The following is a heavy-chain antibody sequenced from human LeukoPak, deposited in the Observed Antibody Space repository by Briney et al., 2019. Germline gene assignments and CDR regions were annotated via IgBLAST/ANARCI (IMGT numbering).Heavy chain of an antibody. D-gene: IGHD1-26*01. Sequence: GGSLRLSCAASGFTFSSYAMSWVRQAPGKGLEWVSAISGSGGSTYYADSVKGRFTISRDNSKNTLYLQMNSLRAEDTAVYYCAKETISGSYYTESNYYFDYWGQGTLVTVSS. J-gene: IGHJ4*02. CDR2: ISGSGGST. CDR1: GFTFSSYA. V-gene: IGHV3-23*01. CDR3: AKETISGSYYTESNYYFDY.